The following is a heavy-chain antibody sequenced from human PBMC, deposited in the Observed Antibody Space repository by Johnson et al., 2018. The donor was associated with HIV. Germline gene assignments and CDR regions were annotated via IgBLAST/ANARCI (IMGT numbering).Heavy chain of an antibody. CDR1: EFTFSRFA. J-gene: IGHJ3*02. V-gene: IGHV3-30*14. CDR3: ARDGMAATKANI. CDR2: ISYDGNNK. D-gene: IGHD1-14*01. Sequence: VQLVESGGGVVRPGRSLRLSCAACEFTFSRFAMHWVRQAPGKGLEWVAVISYDGNNKYYTDSVKGRFTISRDNSKNTLYLQMNSLRAEDTAVYYCARDGMAATKANIWGQGTMVTVSS.